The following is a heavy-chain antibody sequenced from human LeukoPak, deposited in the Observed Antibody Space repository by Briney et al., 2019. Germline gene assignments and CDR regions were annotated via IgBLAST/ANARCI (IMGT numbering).Heavy chain of an antibody. D-gene: IGHD4-11*01. CDR3: ARGLGSNYVSY. Sequence: SETLSLTCTVSGGSISSYYWSWIRQPPGKGLEWIGYIYYSGSTNYNPSLKSRVTISVDTSKNQFSLKLSSVTAADTAVYYCARGLGSNYVSYWGQGTLVTVSS. CDR1: GGSISSYY. J-gene: IGHJ4*02. V-gene: IGHV4-59*12. CDR2: IYYSGST.